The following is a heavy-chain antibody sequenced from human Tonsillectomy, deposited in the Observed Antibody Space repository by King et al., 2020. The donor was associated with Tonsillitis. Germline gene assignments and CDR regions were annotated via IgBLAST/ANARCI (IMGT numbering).Heavy chain of an antibody. V-gene: IGHV5-51*03. J-gene: IGHJ1*01. CDR3: AGSVVPDAIEYFQH. D-gene: IGHD2-2*01. Sequence: QLVQSGAEVKKPGESLKISCKGSGYSFTNYWIGWVRQMPGKGLEWMGIIYPGDSETRYSPSFQGQVTMSADKSISTAYLQWSSLEASDTAMYYCAGSVVPDAIEYFQHWGQGTLVTVSS. CDR1: GYSFTNYW. CDR2: IYPGDSET.